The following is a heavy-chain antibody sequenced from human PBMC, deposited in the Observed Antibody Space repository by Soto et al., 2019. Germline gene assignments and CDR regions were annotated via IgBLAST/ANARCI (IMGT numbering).Heavy chain of an antibody. CDR3: AHRLTLNSNWNYGRFDY. Sequence: QITLKESGPTLVKPTQTLTLTCTFSGFSLTTSGVGVGWIRQPPGKALEWLALIYWDDDKRYCTSLKSRLTITKDTSNNQVVLTMTNLDPVDTATYFCAHRLTLNSNWNYGRFDYWGQGTLVTVSS. J-gene: IGHJ4*02. V-gene: IGHV2-5*02. CDR2: IYWDDDK. D-gene: IGHD1-7*01. CDR1: GFSLTTSGVG.